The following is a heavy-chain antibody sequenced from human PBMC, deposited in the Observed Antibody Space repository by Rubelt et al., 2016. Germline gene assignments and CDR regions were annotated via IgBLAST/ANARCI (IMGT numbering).Heavy chain of an antibody. CDR3: ARLRGYSYGYSKYYFDY. J-gene: IGHJ4*02. CDR2: IYYSGST. D-gene: IGHD5-18*01. V-gene: IGHV4-59*01. CDR1: GGSISSYY. Sequence: QVQLQESGPGLVKPSETLSLTCTVSGGSISSYYWSWIRQPPGKGLEWIGYIYYSGSTKYNPSLKSRVTISVDASKTQLALRLGSVTAAATAVYYCARLRGYSYGYSKYYFDYWGQGTLVAVSS.